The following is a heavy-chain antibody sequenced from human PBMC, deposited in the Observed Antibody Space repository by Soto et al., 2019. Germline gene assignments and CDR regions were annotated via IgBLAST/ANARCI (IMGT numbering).Heavy chain of an antibody. CDR3: ARACDYATWGY. J-gene: IGHJ4*02. CDR2: INHLGST. Sequence: QVQLQQWGAGLLKPSETLSLTCAVYGGSFSGYYWSWIRQPPGKGLEWIGEINHLGSTNYNPSLKCRVTISVDTSKNQFSLKLSSVTAADTAVYYCARACDYATWGYWGQGTLVTVSS. V-gene: IGHV4-34*01. D-gene: IGHD4-17*01. CDR1: GGSFSGYY.